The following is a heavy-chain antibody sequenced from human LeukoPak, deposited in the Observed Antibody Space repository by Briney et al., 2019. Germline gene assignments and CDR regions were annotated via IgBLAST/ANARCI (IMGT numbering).Heavy chain of an antibody. D-gene: IGHD3-22*01. CDR2: ISGSGGST. Sequence: GGSLRLSCAASGFTFTSSAMSWVRQAPGKGLECVSSISGSGGSTDYAGSVKGRFTISRDNSKNTLYLQMNGLRAEDTAVYYCASHKENFYDSSGNYWGQGTLDTVSS. V-gene: IGHV3-23*01. CDR3: ASHKENFYDSSGNY. CDR1: GFTFTSSA. J-gene: IGHJ4*02.